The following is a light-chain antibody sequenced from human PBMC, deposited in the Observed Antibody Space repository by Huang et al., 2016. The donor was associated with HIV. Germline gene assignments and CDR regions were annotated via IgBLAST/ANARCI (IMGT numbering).Light chain of an antibody. J-gene: IGKJ1*01. CDR1: QSVSTD. CDR3: QQYSNWPQT. V-gene: IGKV3-15*01. Sequence: EIVMTQSPATLSVSPGERATLSCRASQSVSTDLAWYQQKPGQSPRHLIYGSSTRATGIPARFSGSGSGTEFTLTISSLQSGDFAVYYCQQYSNWPQTFGQGTKVEIK. CDR2: GSS.